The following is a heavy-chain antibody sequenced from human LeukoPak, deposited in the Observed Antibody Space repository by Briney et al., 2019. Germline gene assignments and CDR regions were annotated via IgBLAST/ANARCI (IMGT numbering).Heavy chain of an antibody. CDR2: INPSSGGT. Sequence: VSVKVSCKASGYTFTGYYMHWVRQAPGQGLEWMGRINPSSGGTNYAQKFQGRVTMTRDTSISTAYMELSRLRSDDTAVYYCARIYSSGWYDVGFDYWGQGTLVTVSS. D-gene: IGHD6-19*01. CDR1: GYTFTGYY. J-gene: IGHJ4*02. CDR3: ARIYSSGWYDVGFDY. V-gene: IGHV1-2*06.